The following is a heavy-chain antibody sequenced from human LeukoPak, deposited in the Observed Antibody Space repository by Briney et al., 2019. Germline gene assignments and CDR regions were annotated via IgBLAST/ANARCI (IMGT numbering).Heavy chain of an antibody. J-gene: IGHJ4*02. D-gene: IGHD3-3*01. CDR1: GGSISSSSYY. V-gene: IGHV4-39*01. CDR3: ARQRVLRFLEWLEYFDY. Sequence: SETLSLTCTVSGGSISSSSYYWGWIRQPPGKGLEWIGSICYSGSTYYNPSLKSRVTISVDTSKNQFSLKLSSVTAADTAVYYCARQRVLRFLEWLEYFDYWGQGTLVTVSS. CDR2: ICYSGST.